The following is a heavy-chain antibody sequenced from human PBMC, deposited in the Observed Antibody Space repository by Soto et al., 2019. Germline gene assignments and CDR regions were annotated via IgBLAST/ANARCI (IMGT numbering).Heavy chain of an antibody. CDR1: GFTFSSYS. J-gene: IGHJ6*02. Sequence: PGGSLRLSCAASGFTFSSYSMNWVRQAPGKGLQWVSSISSSSSYIYYADAVKGRFTISRENAKNSLYLQMNSLRAEDTAVYYCAASGSSVSWVYGMDVWGLWTPVTVS. CDR2: ISSSSSYI. V-gene: IGHV3-21*01. CDR3: AASGSSVSWVYGMDV. D-gene: IGHD1-26*01.